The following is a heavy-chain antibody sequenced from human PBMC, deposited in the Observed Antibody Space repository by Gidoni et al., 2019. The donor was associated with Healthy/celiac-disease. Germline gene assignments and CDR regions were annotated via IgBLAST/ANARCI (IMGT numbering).Heavy chain of an antibody. J-gene: IGHJ3*02. CDR3: ASLLLRDAFDI. CDR1: GFTFSSYG. D-gene: IGHD3-22*01. V-gene: IGHV3-33*01. Sequence: QVQLVESGGGVVQPRRSLRLSCAASGFTFSSYGMHWVRQATGKGLEWVAGIWYDGSNKYYADSVKGRFTISRDNSKNTLYLQMNSLRAEDTAVYYCASLLLRDAFDIWGQGTMVTVSS. CDR2: IWYDGSNK.